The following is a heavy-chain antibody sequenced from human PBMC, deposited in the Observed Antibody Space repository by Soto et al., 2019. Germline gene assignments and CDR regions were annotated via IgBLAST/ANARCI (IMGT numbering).Heavy chain of an antibody. CDR2: ISGSAGTT. CDR3: ANSFGPGLGRFDY. J-gene: IGHJ4*02. D-gene: IGHD1-1*01. Sequence: EVQLLESGGGLVQPGGSLRLSCAASGFSIGGYAMNWVRQAPEKGLEWVSAISGSAGTTYYADSVKGRFTVSRDNSKNPLYLQMNSLLANDTAVYYCANSFGPGLGRFDYWGPGALVTVSS. CDR1: GFSIGGYA. V-gene: IGHV3-23*01.